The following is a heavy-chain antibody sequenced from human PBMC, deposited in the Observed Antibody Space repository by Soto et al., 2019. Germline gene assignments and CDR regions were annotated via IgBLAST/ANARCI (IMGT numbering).Heavy chain of an antibody. CDR1: GYTFTDYG. CDR2: ISAKNGNT. CDR3: ARDPPETPSDY. J-gene: IGHJ4*02. Sequence: QVQLVQSGADVKKPGASVKVSCKASGYTFTDYGISWVRQAPGQGLEWMGWISAKNGNTNLGQKFRGRVTLTTDTSTSTVYIELRSLTPDDTAVYYCARDPPETPSDYWGQGTLVTVSS. V-gene: IGHV1-18*01.